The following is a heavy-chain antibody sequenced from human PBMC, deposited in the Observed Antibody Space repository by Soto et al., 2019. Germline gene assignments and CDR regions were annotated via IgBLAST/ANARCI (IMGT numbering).Heavy chain of an antibody. Sequence: QVQLVQSGAEVKKPGASVKVSCKASGYTFTSYGINWVRQAPGQGLEWMGWISAYNGNTNYAQKFQGRVTMTTDASTSTDYMELRSLRSDDTAVYYWARDLVPGYSGYSDYWGQGTLVTVSS. CDR3: ARDLVPGYSGYSDY. V-gene: IGHV1-18*01. J-gene: IGHJ4*02. CDR2: ISAYNGNT. CDR1: GYTFTSYG. D-gene: IGHD5-12*01.